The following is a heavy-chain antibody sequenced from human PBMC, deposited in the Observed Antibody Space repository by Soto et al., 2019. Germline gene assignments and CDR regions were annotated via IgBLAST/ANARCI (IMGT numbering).Heavy chain of an antibody. Sequence: EESLKISCKASGYRFAGYWITWVRQKPGTGLEWMGRIDPSDSQTYYSPSFRGHVTISVTKSITTVFLQWSSLSASDTARHSCARQIYDADTVPNFQYYFDSWGQGTPVTFSS. CDR3: ARQIYDADTVPNFQYYFDS. CDR2: IDPSDSQT. CDR1: GYRFAGYW. J-gene: IGHJ4*02. D-gene: IGHD5-18*01. V-gene: IGHV5-10-1*01.